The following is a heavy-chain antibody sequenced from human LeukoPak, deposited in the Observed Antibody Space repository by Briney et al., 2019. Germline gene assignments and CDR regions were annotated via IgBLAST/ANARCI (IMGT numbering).Heavy chain of an antibody. Sequence: SETPSLTCTVSGGSISSYYWSWIRQPPGKGLEWIGYIYYSGSTNYNPSLKSRVTISVDTSKNQFSLKLSSVTAADTAVYYCARRLARGGWFDPWGQGTLVTVSS. V-gene: IGHV4-59*08. CDR1: GGSISSYY. D-gene: IGHD2-21*01. J-gene: IGHJ5*02. CDR2: IYYSGST. CDR3: ARRLARGGWFDP.